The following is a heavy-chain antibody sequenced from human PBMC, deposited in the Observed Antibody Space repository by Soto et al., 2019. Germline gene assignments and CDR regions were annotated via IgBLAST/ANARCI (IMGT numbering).Heavy chain of an antibody. CDR3: ARARWYDAFNV. CDR1: GFSISSGNY. CDR2: VYHGGNT. D-gene: IGHD2-15*01. J-gene: IGHJ3*01. Sequence: YETLSLTCAVSGFSISSGNYWGWIRKHPGKGLEWIGSVYHGGNTYYNPSLKSRVSISIDLSKNQFSLKLTPVTAADTAAYYCARARWYDAFNVWGHGTVVTVSS. V-gene: IGHV4-38-2*01.